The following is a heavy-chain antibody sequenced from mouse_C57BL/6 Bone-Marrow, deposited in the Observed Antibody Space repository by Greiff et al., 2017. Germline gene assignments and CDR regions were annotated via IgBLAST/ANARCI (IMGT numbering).Heavy chain of an antibody. V-gene: IGHV5-15*01. CDR2: ISNLAYSI. Sequence: VKVVESGGGLVQPGGSLKLSCAASGFTFSDYGMAWVRQAPRKGPEWVAFISNLAYSIYYADTVTGRFTISRENAKNTLYLEMSSLRSEDTAMYYCARRGGSSYVWYFDVWGTGTTVTVSS. D-gene: IGHD1-1*01. CDR3: ARRGGSSYVWYFDV. J-gene: IGHJ1*03. CDR1: GFTFSDYG.